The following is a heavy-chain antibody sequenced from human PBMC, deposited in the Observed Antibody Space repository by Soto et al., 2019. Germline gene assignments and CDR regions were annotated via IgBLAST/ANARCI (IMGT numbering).Heavy chain of an antibody. V-gene: IGHV3-15*07. Sequence: KWVGRTTSKTDGGTTDYAAPVKGRFTISRDDSKNKLYLQMNSLKTEDTAVYYCTTVDCFFFQAEDGIRDYCTVSAFLLNRSSDL. CDR3: TTVDCFFFQAEDGIRDYCTVSAFLLNRSSDL. CDR2: TTSKTDGGTT. J-gene: IGHJ2*01. D-gene: IGHD3-9*01.